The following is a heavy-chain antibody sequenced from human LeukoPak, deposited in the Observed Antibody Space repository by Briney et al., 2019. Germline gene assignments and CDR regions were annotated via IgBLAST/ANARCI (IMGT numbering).Heavy chain of an antibody. CDR3: AKDTDYGDHTVDN. CDR2: ISYDGTNK. CDR1: GFTFSSYG. D-gene: IGHD4-17*01. J-gene: IGHJ4*02. Sequence: PGRSLRLSCAASGFTFSSYGMHWVRQAPGKGLEWVAIISYDGTNKYYGDSVKGRFTISRDNSKNTLYLQINSLRVEDTAVYYCAKDTDYGDHTVDNWGQGTLVTVSS. V-gene: IGHV3-30*18.